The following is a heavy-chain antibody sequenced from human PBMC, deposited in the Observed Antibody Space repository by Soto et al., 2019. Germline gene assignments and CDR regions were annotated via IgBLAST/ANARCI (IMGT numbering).Heavy chain of an antibody. D-gene: IGHD6-13*01. V-gene: IGHV4-59*01. J-gene: IGHJ6*02. CDR2: IYYSGST. CDR3: ARDSGHSSSWYGSAYYYYGMDV. Sequence: SETLSLTCTVSGGSICSYYWSWIRQPPGKGLEWIGYIYYSGSTNYNPSLKSRVTISVDTSKNQFSLKLSSVTAADTAVYYCARDSGHSSSWYGSAYYYYGMDVWGQGTTVTVSS. CDR1: GGSICSYY.